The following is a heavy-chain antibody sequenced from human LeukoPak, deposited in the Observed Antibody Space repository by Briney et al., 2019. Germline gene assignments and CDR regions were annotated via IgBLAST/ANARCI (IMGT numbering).Heavy chain of an antibody. J-gene: IGHJ5*02. V-gene: IGHV4-59*08. D-gene: IGHD7-27*01. CDR1: GGSISSYY. CDR2: IYYSGST. CDR3: ARQSTLWGEFDP. Sequence: SETLSLTCTVSGGSISSYYWSWIRQPPGKGLEWIGYIYYSGSTNYNPSLKSRVTISVDTSKNQFSLKLSSVTAADTAVYYCARQSTLWGEFDPWGQGTLVTVSS.